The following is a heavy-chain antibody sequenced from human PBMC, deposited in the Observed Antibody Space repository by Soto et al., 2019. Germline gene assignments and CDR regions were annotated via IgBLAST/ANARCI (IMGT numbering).Heavy chain of an antibody. J-gene: IGHJ4*02. CDR2: AYNHGAT. CDR1: GFIVDSNH. D-gene: IGHD4-17*01. CDR3: ASYGGSAVGY. Sequence: EVQLVESGGGLVPPGGSLRLSCAASGFIVDSNHLNWVRQAPGKGLEWVSVAYNHGATYYTDSVRGRFTIFGDKAKNTVYLQMNSLRVEDTALYYCASYGGSAVGYWGQGALVTVSS. V-gene: IGHV3-66*01.